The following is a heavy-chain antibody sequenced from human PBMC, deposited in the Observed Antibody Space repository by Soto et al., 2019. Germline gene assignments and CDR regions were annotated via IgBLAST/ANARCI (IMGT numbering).Heavy chain of an antibody. V-gene: IGHV4-4*07. J-gene: IGHJ6*02. Sequence: QVQLQESGPGLVKPSETLSLTCTVSGGSIRNYYWSWNRQPAGKGLAWIGPIYASGSTNYNPSLKSRVTMSVDTSKNQFSLKLRSVTAADTAVYYCARDVYGSSTSGYYYYGMDVWGQGTTVTVSS. CDR1: GGSIRNYY. D-gene: IGHD2-2*01. CDR3: ARDVYGSSTSGYYYYGMDV. CDR2: IYASGST.